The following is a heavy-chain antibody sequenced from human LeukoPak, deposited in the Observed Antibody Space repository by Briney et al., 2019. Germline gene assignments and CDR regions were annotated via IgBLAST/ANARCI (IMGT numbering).Heavy chain of an antibody. J-gene: IGHJ4*02. V-gene: IGHV4-39*01. CDR2: IYYSGST. CDR1: GGSISSSSYY. CDR3: ASGYDSSGYYFPFDY. D-gene: IGHD3-22*01. Sequence: SETLSLTCTVSGGSISSSSYYWGWIRQPPGKGLEWIGSIYYSGSTYYNPSLKSRVTISVDTSKNQFSLKLSSVTAADTAVYYCASGYDSSGYYFPFDYWGRGTLVTVSS.